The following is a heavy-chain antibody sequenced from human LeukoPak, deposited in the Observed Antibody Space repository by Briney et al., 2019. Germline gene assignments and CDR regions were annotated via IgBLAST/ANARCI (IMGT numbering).Heavy chain of an antibody. CDR2: INHSGST. V-gene: IGHV4-34*01. D-gene: IGHD2-2*01. J-gene: IGHJ6*02. Sequence: PSETLSLTCAVYGGSFSGYYWSWIRQPPGKGLEWIGEINHSGSTNHNPSLKSRVTISVDTSKNQFSLKLSSVTAADTAVYYCARANLALGVPAARAAKYYYYGMDVWGQGTTVTVSS. CDR3: ARANLALGVPAARAAKYYYYGMDV. CDR1: GGSFSGYY.